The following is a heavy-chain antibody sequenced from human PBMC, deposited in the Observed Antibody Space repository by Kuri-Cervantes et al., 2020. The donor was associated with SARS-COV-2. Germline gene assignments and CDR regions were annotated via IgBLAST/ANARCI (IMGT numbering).Heavy chain of an antibody. V-gene: IGHV3-7*01. CDR1: GFTFSSYW. J-gene: IGHJ3*02. CDR2: IKQDGSEK. CDR3: AREALGWELLVPAFDI. D-gene: IGHD1-26*01. Sequence: ETLSLTCAASGFTFSSYWMSWVRRAPGKGLEWVANIKQDGSEKSYVDSVKGRFTISRDNAKNSLYLQMNSLRAEDTAVYYCAREALGWELLVPAFDIWGQGTMVTVSS.